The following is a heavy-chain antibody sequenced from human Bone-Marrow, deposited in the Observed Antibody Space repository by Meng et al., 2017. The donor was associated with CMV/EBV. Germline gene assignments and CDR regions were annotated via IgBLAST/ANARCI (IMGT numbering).Heavy chain of an antibody. CDR1: GYTFTSYD. V-gene: IGHV1-8*03. CDR2: MNPNSGNT. D-gene: IGHD5-12*01. CDR3: ARGRRPRGYSGGRRVFDY. J-gene: IGHJ4*02. Sequence: ASVKVSCKASGYTFTSYDINWVRQATGQGLEWMGWMNPNSGNTGYAQKFQGRVTITRNTSISTAYMELSSLRSEDTAVYYGARGRRPRGYSGGRRVFDYWGQGTLVTVSS.